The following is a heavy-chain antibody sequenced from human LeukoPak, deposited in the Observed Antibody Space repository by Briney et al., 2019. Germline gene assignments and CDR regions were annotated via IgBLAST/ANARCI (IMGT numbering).Heavy chain of an antibody. Sequence: GRSLRLSCAASGFTFSSYGMHWVRQAPGKGLEWVAVISYDGSNKYYADSVKGRFTISRDNSKNTLYLQMNSLRAEDTAVYYCATPASNGYWGQGTLVTVSS. V-gene: IGHV3-30*03. CDR3: ATPASNGY. D-gene: IGHD4-11*01. CDR2: ISYDGSNK. J-gene: IGHJ4*02. CDR1: GFTFSSYG.